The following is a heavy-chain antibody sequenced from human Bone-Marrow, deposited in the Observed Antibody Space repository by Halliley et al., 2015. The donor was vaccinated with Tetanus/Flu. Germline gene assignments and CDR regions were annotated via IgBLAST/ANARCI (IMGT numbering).Heavy chain of an antibody. CDR3: ARGYGPLDH. Sequence: TLSLTCTVSGGSIKSFFWSWIRQSPPKGLEWLGYVYDSGSTNYNPSLKSRVTISAGTSKNQLSLKLTSVTAADTAVYFCARGYGPLDHWGQGTLVTVSS. CDR1: GGSIKSFF. D-gene: IGHD5-18*01. J-gene: IGHJ4*02. CDR2: VYDSGST. V-gene: IGHV4-59*01.